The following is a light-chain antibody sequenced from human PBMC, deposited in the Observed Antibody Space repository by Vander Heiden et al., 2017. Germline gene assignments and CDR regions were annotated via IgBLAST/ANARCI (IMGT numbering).Light chain of an antibody. J-gene: IGLJ3*02. V-gene: IGLV1-40*01. Sequence: QSVLTQPPSVSGAPGQSVPISSTVSSSNLGAGYDVHWYQQLQGPGPKLLMEGNSNRTSGVPDRFACSKSGTEDSLAITGLQAEDEAEDDCQCYDSSRSGGVFGGGTKVTVL. CDR3: QCYDSSRSGGV. CDR2: GNS. CDR1: SSNLGAGYD.